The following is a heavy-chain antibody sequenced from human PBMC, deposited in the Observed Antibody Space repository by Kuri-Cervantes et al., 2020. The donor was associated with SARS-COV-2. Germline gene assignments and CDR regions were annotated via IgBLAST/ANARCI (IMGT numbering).Heavy chain of an antibody. D-gene: IGHD6-19*01. V-gene: IGHV1-69*06. CDR2: IIPIFGTA. CDR3: AGGAVGYSSGWYLSDWFDA. CDR1: GYTFTSYA. J-gene: IGHJ5*02. Sequence: SVKVSCKASGYTFTSYAMHWVRQAPGQRLEWMGGIIPIFGTANYAQKFQGRVTITADKSTSTAYMELSSLRSDDTAVYYCAGGAVGYSSGWYLSDWFDAWGQGTLVTVSS.